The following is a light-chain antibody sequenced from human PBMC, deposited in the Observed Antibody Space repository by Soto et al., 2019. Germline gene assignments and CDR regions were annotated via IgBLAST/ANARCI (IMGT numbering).Light chain of an antibody. CDR1: SSNIGSNT. CDR2: SNN. V-gene: IGLV1-44*01. Sequence: QSVLTQPPSASGTPGQRVTISCSGSSSNIGSNTVNWYQQLPGTAPKLLIYSNNQRPSGVPDRFSGSKSGTSASLAIRGLQSEDEADYYCAAWDDSLKGVFGGGTKLT. J-gene: IGLJ2*01. CDR3: AAWDDSLKGV.